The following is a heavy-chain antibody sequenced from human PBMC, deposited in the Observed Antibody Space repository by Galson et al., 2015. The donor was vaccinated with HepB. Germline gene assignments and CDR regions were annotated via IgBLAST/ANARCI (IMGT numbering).Heavy chain of an antibody. Sequence: SVKVSCKASGYNFSISAINWVRQAPGQGPEWMGWISPYNGNTHYAQKFQGRVTLTTDTSTTTAYLDLRGLRSDDTAVYYCARFGGTDFWNMGFYYYMDVWGKGTTVTVSS. J-gene: IGHJ6*03. V-gene: IGHV1-18*01. CDR3: ARFGGTDFWNMGFYYYMDV. CDR2: ISPYNGNT. CDR1: GYNFSISA. D-gene: IGHD3-3*01.